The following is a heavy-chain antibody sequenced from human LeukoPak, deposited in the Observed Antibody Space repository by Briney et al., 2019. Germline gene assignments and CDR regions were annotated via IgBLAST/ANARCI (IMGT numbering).Heavy chain of an antibody. V-gene: IGHV3-23*01. J-gene: IGHJ4*02. CDR3: AKEDVSTRGWYVAD. D-gene: IGHD6-19*01. CDR1: GFTFTNYA. CDR2: IRGGGAST. Sequence: PGGSLRLSCAASGFTFTNYAMKWVRHPQRKGLEWVSTIRGGGASTYYAESVKGRFTISRDNSKNTVYLQMNRLRADDTAVYYCAKEDVSTRGWYVADWGQGTLVTVSS.